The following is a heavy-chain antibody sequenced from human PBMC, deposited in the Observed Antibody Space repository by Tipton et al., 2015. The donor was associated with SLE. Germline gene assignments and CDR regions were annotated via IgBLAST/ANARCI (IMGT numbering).Heavy chain of an antibody. Sequence: TLSLTCTVSGGSISSSSYYWGWIRQPPGKGLEWIGRIYYSGSTYYNPSLKSRVTISVDTSKNQFSLKLSSVTAADTAVYYCARAGRWLVRFFDYWGQGTLVTVSS. J-gene: IGHJ4*02. CDR3: ARAGRWLVRFFDY. D-gene: IGHD6-19*01. V-gene: IGHV4-39*01. CDR1: GGSISSSSYY. CDR2: IYYSGST.